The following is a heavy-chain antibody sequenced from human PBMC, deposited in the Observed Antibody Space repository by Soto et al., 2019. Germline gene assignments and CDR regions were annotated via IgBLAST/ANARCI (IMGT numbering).Heavy chain of an antibody. Sequence: PGGSLRLSCAASGFTFSSYAMSWVRQAPGKGLEWVSVISGSDDSTYYADSVKGRFTISRDNSKNTLYLQMNSLRAEDTAVYYCARDQRSGSYSASQYYGMDVWGQGTTVTVSS. CDR1: GFTFSSYA. V-gene: IGHV3-23*01. D-gene: IGHD1-26*01. J-gene: IGHJ6*02. CDR3: ARDQRSGSYSASQYYGMDV. CDR2: ISGSDDST.